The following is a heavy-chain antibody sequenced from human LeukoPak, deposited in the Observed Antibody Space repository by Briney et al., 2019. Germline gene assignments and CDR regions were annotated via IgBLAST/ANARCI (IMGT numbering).Heavy chain of an antibody. Sequence: SETLSLTXAVFGGSFSGYYWSWIRQRPGKGLEWIGEINHSGSTNYNPSLKSRVTISVDTSKSQFSLRVSSVTAADTAVYYCARAYGDYRYYYYYMDVWGKGTTVTVSS. D-gene: IGHD4-17*01. V-gene: IGHV4-34*01. CDR1: GGSFSGYY. CDR2: INHSGST. J-gene: IGHJ6*03. CDR3: ARAYGDYRYYYYYMDV.